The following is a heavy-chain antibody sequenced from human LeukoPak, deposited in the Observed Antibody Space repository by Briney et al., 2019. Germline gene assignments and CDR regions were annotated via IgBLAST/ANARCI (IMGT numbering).Heavy chain of an antibody. Sequence: GGSLRLSCTASGFTFSGFSMHWVRQAPGKGLEWLSYISTSSRSTYYADSVKGRFTISRDNAKNTLFLQMNSLRAEDTAVYYCAKRGGTYFDYWGQGTLVTVSS. D-gene: IGHD1-7*01. V-gene: IGHV3-48*01. CDR2: ISTSSRST. CDR3: AKRGGTYFDY. J-gene: IGHJ4*02. CDR1: GFTFSGFS.